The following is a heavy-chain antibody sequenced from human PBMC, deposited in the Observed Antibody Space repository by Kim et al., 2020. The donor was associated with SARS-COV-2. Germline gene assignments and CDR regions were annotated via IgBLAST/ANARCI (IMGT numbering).Heavy chain of an antibody. V-gene: IGHV3-7*01. CDR1: GFTFSSYW. D-gene: IGHD1-26*01. J-gene: IGHJ4*02. CDR2: MDQDGSQR. CDR3: ARDKLVGHSYLDS. Sequence: GGSLRLSCAASGFTFSSYWMSWVRQAPGKGLEWVAHMDQDGSQRNYMGSVGGRFTISRDNAKNSLYLQMSSLRAEDTAVYYCARDKLVGHSYLDSWGQGTLVTVSS.